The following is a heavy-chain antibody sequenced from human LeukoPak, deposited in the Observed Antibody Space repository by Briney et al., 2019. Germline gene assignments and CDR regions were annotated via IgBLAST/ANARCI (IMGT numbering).Heavy chain of an antibody. CDR1: GFTVSSYA. Sequence: PGRSLRLSCAASGFTVSSYAMHLVRQAAGKGLEWVALISYDGSNKYYADYVKGRFTISRDNSKNTLYLQMNSLRAEDTAVYYCARDFRGSGYYYYFDYWGQGTLVTVSS. V-gene: IGHV3-30-3*01. D-gene: IGHD3-22*01. CDR2: ISYDGSNK. J-gene: IGHJ4*02. CDR3: ARDFRGSGYYYYFDY.